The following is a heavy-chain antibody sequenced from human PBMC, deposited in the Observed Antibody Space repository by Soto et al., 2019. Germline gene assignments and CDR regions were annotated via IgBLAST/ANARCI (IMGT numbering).Heavy chain of an antibody. CDR3: AKAQGVATIKSNFDY. V-gene: IGHV3-23*01. CDR1: GVTRSHA. D-gene: IGHD5-12*01. J-gene: IGHJ4*02. Sequence: EVQLLESGGGLVQPGWSLRLSCVDSGVTRSHAMYWVRQAPWQGLEWVAGIIGGGYTAYYPDSVRGRFTISKDNSKNTVYLQIDNLRDDDTAVYYCAKAQGVATIKSNFDYWGQGTLVTVSS. CDR2: IIGGGYTA.